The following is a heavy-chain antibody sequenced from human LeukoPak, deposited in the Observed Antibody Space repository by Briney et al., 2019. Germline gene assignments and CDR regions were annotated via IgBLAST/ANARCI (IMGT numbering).Heavy chain of an antibody. D-gene: IGHD6-13*01. Sequence: PGGSLRLSCAASEFTFSSYAMSWVRQAPGKGLEWVSAISGSGGSTYYADSVKGRFTISRDNSKNTLYLQMNSLRAEDTAVYYCAGDRIAAAGTGYYYGMDVWGQGTTVTVSS. CDR3: AGDRIAAAGTGYYYGMDV. CDR2: ISGSGGST. J-gene: IGHJ6*02. V-gene: IGHV3-23*01. CDR1: EFTFSSYA.